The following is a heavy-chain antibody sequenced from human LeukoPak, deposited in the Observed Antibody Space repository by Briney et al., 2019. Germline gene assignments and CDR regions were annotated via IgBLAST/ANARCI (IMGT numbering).Heavy chain of an antibody. V-gene: IGHV3-23*01. D-gene: IGHD3-22*01. CDR2: ISGSGGST. Sequence: PGGSLRLSCAASGFTFSSYAMSWVRQAPGKGLEWVSAISGSGGSTYYADSVKGRFTISRDNSKNTLYLQMNSLRAEDTAVYYCAKAYYYDSSGYPSFPYDWGQGTLVTVSS. J-gene: IGHJ4*02. CDR3: AKAYYYDSSGYPSFPYD. CDR1: GFTFSSYA.